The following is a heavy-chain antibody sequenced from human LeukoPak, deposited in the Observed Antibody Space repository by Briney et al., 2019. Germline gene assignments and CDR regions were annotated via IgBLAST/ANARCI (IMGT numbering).Heavy chain of an antibody. D-gene: IGHD6-13*01. Sequence: PGGSLRLSCAASGFTFSSYAMSWVRQAPGKGLEWVSAISGSGGSTYYADSVKGRFTISRDNSKNTLHLQMNSLRAEDTAVYYCAKFLGPPRQPLFDYWGQGTLVTVSS. CDR2: ISGSGGST. CDR1: GFTFSSYA. CDR3: AKFLGPPRQPLFDY. V-gene: IGHV3-23*01. J-gene: IGHJ4*02.